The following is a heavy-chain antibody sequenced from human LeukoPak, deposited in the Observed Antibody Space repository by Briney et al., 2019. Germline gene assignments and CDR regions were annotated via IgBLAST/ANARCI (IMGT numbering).Heavy chain of an antibody. Sequence: SETLSLTCAVYGGSFSGYSWSWIRQPPGKGLEWIGEINHSGSSNYNPSLKGRINISVDTSKSQFSLNLISVTAADTAVYYCARGLYSGSPRVAFDIWGQGTMVTVS. V-gene: IGHV4-34*01. J-gene: IGHJ3*02. CDR3: ARGLYSGSPRVAFDI. D-gene: IGHD5-12*01. CDR2: INHSGSS. CDR1: GGSFSGYS.